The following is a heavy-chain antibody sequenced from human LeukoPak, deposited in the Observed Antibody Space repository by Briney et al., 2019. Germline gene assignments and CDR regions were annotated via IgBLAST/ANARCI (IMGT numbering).Heavy chain of an antibody. V-gene: IGHV3-7*04. J-gene: IGHJ4*02. D-gene: IGHD5-24*01. CDR3: ARALPGRDGYNTHFDY. CDR1: GFTFSSYW. CDR2: IKQDGSGK. Sequence: QPGGSLRLSCAASGFTFSSYWMSWVRQAPGKGLGWVANIKQDGSGKYYVDSVKGRFTISGDNAKNSLYLQMNSLRAEDTAVYYCARALPGRDGYNTHFDYWGQGTLVTVSS.